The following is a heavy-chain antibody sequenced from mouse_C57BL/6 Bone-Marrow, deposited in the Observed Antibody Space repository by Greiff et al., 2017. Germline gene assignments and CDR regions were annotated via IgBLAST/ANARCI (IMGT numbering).Heavy chain of an antibody. J-gene: IGHJ4*01. V-gene: IGHV5-4*01. CDR2: ISDGGGCT. Sequence: EVQGVESGGGLVKPGGSLTLSCAASGFTFSSYAMSWVRQTPEKRLEWVATISDGGGCTSYPDNVKGRFTITRDNAKNNLYLQMSHLKSEDTAMDYCARERYDYYAIDYWGQGTSVTVSS. CDR3: ARERYDYYAIDY. D-gene: IGHD2-10*02. CDR1: GFTFSSYA.